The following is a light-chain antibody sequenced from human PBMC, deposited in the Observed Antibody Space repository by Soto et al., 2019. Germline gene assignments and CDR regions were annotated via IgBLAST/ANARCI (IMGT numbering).Light chain of an antibody. V-gene: IGKV3-20*01. CDR1: QSVGSSY. Sequence: EIVLTQSPGTLSLSPGERATLSCRASQSVGSSYLAWYQQKPGQAPRLLIYGASSRATGIPDKFSGSGSGTDFTLTISRLEPEDFAVYYCQQYGSPPPYTFGQGTKLEIK. J-gene: IGKJ2*01. CDR2: GAS. CDR3: QQYGSPPPYT.